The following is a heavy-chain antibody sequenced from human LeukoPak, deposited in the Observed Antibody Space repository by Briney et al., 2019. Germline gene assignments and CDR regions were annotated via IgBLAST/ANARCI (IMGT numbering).Heavy chain of an antibody. CDR1: GGSISSGGYS. J-gene: IGHJ4*02. D-gene: IGHD2-21*02. V-gene: IGHV4-31*11. Sequence: SQTLSLTCAVSGGSISSGGYSWSWIRQPPGKGLEWIGYIYYSGSTYYNPSLKSRVTISVDTSKNQFSLKLSSVTAADTAVYYCARLYCGGDCLVDYWGQGTLVTVSS. CDR3: ARLYCGGDCLVDY. CDR2: IYYSGST.